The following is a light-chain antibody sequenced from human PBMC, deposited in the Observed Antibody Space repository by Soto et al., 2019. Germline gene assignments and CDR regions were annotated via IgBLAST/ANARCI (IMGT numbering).Light chain of an antibody. CDR2: GAS. CDR1: QSVSSY. Sequence: EIVFPQSPAPLSFSPGERATLSCRASQSVSSYLAWYQQKPGQAPRLLIYGASSRATGIPDRFSGSGSGTDFTLTISRLEPEDFAVYYCQQYGRSPWTFGQGTKVDIK. J-gene: IGKJ1*01. CDR3: QQYGRSPWT. V-gene: IGKV3-20*01.